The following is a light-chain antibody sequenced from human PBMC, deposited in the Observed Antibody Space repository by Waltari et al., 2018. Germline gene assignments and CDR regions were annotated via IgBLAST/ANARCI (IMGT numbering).Light chain of an antibody. V-gene: IGKV1-5*03. CDR1: QSISSW. CDR3: QQYYGYPRT. J-gene: IGKJ1*01. Sequence: DIQMTQSPSTLSASVCDRVTITCRASQSISSWLAWYQQKPGKVPKFLIYKASTLESGVPSRFSGSGSGTEVTLTISGLQPDDFATYYCQQYYGYPRTFGQGTKVEFK. CDR2: KAS.